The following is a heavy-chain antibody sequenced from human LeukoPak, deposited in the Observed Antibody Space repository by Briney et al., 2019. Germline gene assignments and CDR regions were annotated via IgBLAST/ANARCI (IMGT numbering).Heavy chain of an antibody. CDR3: GEGLVIIT. CDR1: GFTFSSYG. Sequence: GGSLRLSCAASGFTFSSYGMHWVRQAPGKGLEWVAVISSDGSDKYYAASVKGRFTISRDNSKNTLYLQMNSLRAEDTAVYYCGEGLVIITWGQGTLVTVSS. D-gene: IGHD3/OR15-3a*01. V-gene: IGHV3-33*05. CDR2: ISSDGSDK. J-gene: IGHJ5*02.